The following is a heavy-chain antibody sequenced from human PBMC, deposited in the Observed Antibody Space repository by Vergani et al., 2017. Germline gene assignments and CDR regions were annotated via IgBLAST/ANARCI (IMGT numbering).Heavy chain of an antibody. CDR3: ASGTAVAAGY. CDR2: ISGTGGST. CDR1: GFTFGSYA. V-gene: IGHV3-23*01. Sequence: EVQLLESGGGLVQPGGSRRLSCAASGFTFGSYAMSWVRQAPGKGLEWVSAISGTGGSTYYADSVKGRFTISRDNSKSTLYLQMNSLRAEDTAVYYCASGTAVAAGYWGQGTLVTVSS. J-gene: IGHJ4*02. D-gene: IGHD6-19*01.